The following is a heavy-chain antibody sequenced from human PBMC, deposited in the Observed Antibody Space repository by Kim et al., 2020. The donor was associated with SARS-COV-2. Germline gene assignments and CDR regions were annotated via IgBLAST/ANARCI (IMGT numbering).Heavy chain of an antibody. CDR3: ARDPTAWDH. J-gene: IGHJ4*02. V-gene: IGHV3-7*01. CDR1: GFTFSNYW. Sequence: GGSPRLSCAASGFTFSNYWMSWVRQAPGKGPEWVANINQDGSETYLADSVNGRFTISRDSAKNSLYLQMNSLRAEDTAVYYCARDPTAWDHWGQGTLVIVSS. CDR2: INQDGSET.